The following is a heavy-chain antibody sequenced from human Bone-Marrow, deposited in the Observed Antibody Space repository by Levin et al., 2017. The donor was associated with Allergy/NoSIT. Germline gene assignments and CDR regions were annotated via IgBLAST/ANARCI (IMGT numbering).Heavy chain of an antibody. J-gene: IGHJ5*02. Sequence: LSCPVSGDSINNTNHYWSWIRQPAGKGLEWIGRMFAGGAATYNRSLRSRVTISIDTSKNQFSLKLTSVTAADTAVYYCARDETFNSWHTGWFDPWGQGTLVTVSS. V-gene: IGHV4-61*02. CDR1: GDSINNTNHY. CDR3: ARDETFNSWHTGWFDP. CDR2: MFAGGAA. D-gene: IGHD6-13*01.